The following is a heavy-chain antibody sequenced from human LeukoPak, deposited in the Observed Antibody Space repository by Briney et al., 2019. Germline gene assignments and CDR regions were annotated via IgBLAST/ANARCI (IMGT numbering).Heavy chain of an antibody. CDR3: AELGITMIGGV. CDR1: GFTFSSYE. CDR2: ISSSGSTI. V-gene: IGHV3-48*03. Sequence: GGSLRLSCAASGFTFSSYEMNWLRQARGQGLEWVSYISSSGSTIYYADSVKGRFTISRDNAKNSLYLQMNSLRAEDTAVYYCAELGITMIGGVWGKGTTVTISS. J-gene: IGHJ6*04. D-gene: IGHD3-10*02.